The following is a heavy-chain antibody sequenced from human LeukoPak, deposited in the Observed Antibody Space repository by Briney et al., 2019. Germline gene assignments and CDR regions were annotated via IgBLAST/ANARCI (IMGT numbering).Heavy chain of an antibody. CDR2: ISGSGGST. D-gene: IGHD6-13*01. Sequence: GASVKVSCKASGGTFSSYAMSWVRQAPGKGLEWVSAISGSGGSTYYADSVKGRFTISRDNSKNTLYLQMNSLRAEDTAVYYCAKGPGIAAAGTIYDNYYYYGMDVWGQGTTVTVSS. CDR1: GGTFSSYA. J-gene: IGHJ6*02. V-gene: IGHV3-23*01. CDR3: AKGPGIAAAGTIYDNYYYYGMDV.